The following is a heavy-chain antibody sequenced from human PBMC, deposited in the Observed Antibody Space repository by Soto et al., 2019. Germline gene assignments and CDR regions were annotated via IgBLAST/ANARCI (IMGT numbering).Heavy chain of an antibody. CDR1: GFTFSSYG. Sequence: PGGSLRLSCAASGFTFSSYGMHWVRQAPGKGLEWVAGISANGSNKYHADYVKGRFTISRDNSKNTLYLQMNSLRPDDTALYYCGKDPNGDYVGAFDICGQGTMVTVSS. CDR2: ISANGSNK. J-gene: IGHJ3*02. D-gene: IGHD4-17*01. V-gene: IGHV3-30*18. CDR3: GKDPNGDYVGAFDI.